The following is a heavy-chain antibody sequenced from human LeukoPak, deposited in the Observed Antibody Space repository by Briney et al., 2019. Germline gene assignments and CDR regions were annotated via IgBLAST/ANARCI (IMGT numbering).Heavy chain of an antibody. D-gene: IGHD3-22*01. CDR1: GDSIRSYY. CDR2: MHYSGST. V-gene: IGHV4-59*01. CDR3: ARVVGHDSDGYYAGDFDY. J-gene: IGHJ4*02. Sequence: SETLSLTCTVSGDSIRSYYWSWIRQPPGKGLEGMGYMHYSGSTNYNPSLKGRVTTSVDTSKNQFSLKLSSVTAADTTVYYCARVVGHDSDGYYAGDFDYWGQGTLVTVSS.